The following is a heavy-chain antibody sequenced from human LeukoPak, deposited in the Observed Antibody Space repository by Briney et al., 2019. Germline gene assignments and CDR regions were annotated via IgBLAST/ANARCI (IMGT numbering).Heavy chain of an antibody. D-gene: IGHD4-23*01. V-gene: IGHV3-23*01. CDR1: GFTFSSYA. J-gene: IGHJ6*02. CDR2: ISGSGGST. Sequence: GGSLRLSCAASGFTFSSYAMSWVRQAPGKGLEWVSAISGSGGSTYYADSVKGRFTISRDNSKNTLYLQMNSLRAEDTAVYYCARELVIRGFYYGMDVWGQGTTVTVSS. CDR3: ARELVIRGFYYGMDV.